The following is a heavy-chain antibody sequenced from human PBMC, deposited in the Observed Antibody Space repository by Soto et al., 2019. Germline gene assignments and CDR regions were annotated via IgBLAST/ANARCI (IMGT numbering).Heavy chain of an antibody. J-gene: IGHJ3*02. CDR1: GGSISSYY. V-gene: IGHV4-59*08. D-gene: IGHD5-12*01. Sequence: SETLSLTCTVSGGSISSYYWSWIRQPPGKGLEWIGYIYYSGSTNYNPSLKSRVTISVDTSKNQFSLKLSSVTAADTAVHYCARVTFEYDYPVPDAFDIWGQGTMVTVSS. CDR2: IYYSGST. CDR3: ARVTFEYDYPVPDAFDI.